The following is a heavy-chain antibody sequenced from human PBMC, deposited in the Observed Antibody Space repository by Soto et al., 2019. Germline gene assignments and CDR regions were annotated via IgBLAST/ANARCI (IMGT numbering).Heavy chain of an antibody. J-gene: IGHJ3*02. Sequence: GGSLRLSCAASGFTFSSYWMSWVRQAPGKGLEWVANIKQDGSEKYYVDSVKGRFTISRDNAKNSLYLQMNSLRAEDTAVYYCAIIAVAGRDAFDIWGQGTMVTVSS. CDR2: IKQDGSEK. CDR3: AIIAVAGRDAFDI. D-gene: IGHD6-19*01. V-gene: IGHV3-7*01. CDR1: GFTFSSYW.